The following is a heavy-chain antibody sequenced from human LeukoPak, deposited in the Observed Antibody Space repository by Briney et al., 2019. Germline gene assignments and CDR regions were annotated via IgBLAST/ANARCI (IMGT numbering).Heavy chain of an antibody. J-gene: IGHJ4*02. V-gene: IGHV1-46*03. CDR1: GGTFSSYA. Sequence: GASVKVPCKASGGTFSSYAISWVRQAPGQGLEWMGIINPSGGSTSYAQKFQGRVTMTRDTSTSTVYMELSSLRSEDTAVYYCATVVPAAGYWGQGTLVTVSS. CDR3: ATVVPAAGY. CDR2: INPSGGST. D-gene: IGHD2-2*01.